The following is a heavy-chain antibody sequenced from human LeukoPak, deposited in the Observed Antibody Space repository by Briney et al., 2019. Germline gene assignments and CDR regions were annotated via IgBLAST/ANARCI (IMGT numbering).Heavy chain of an antibody. V-gene: IGHV2-5*01. CDR3: AHATIFGVVLYYFDY. CDR2: IYWNDDK. CDR1: GFSLSTSGVG. D-gene: IGHD3-3*01. J-gene: IGHJ4*02. Sequence: SGPTLVKPTQTLTLTCTFSGFSLSTSGVGVGWIRQPPGKALEWLALIYWNDDKRYSPSLKSRLTITKDTSKNQVVLTMTNMDPVDTATYYCAHATIFGVVLYYFDYWGQGTLVTVSS.